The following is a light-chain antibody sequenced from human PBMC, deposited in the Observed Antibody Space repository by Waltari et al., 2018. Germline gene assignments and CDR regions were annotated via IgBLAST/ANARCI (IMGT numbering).Light chain of an antibody. CDR2: YAN. CDR1: QGINSY. V-gene: IGKV1-13*02. CDR3: QQGNSNPLT. Sequence: IQMSQSPSSLSASVGDRVTITCRASQGINSYLNWYQQKPGKAPKLLIYYANSLASGVPSRFIGSGSGTEFTLTISSLQPEDFATYYCQQGNSNPLTFGGGTKVEIK. J-gene: IGKJ4*01.